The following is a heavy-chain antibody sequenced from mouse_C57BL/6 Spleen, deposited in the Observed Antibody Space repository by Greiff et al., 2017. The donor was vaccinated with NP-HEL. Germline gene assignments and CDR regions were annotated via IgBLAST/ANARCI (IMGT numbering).Heavy chain of an antibody. CDR2: IDPENGDT. V-gene: IGHV14-4*01. D-gene: IGHD1-1*01. CDR1: GFNINDDY. CDR3: TTGTTVVDYYFDY. J-gene: IGHJ2*01. Sequence: EVQLQQSGAELVRPGASVKLSCTASGFNINDDYMHWVKQRPEQGLEWIGWIDPENGDTEYASKFQGKATITADTSSTTAYLQLSSLTSEDTAVYYCTTGTTVVDYYFDYWGQGTTLTVSS.